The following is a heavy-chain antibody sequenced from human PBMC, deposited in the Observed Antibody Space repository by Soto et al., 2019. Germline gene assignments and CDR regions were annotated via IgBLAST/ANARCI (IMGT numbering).Heavy chain of an antibody. CDR2: ISYDGSNK. V-gene: IGHV3-30-3*01. J-gene: IGHJ6*01. D-gene: IGHD6-13*01. CDR3: ARVLSSSCYRPPSYYYGMEV. Sequence: VGSLRLSCASSVCTFSSYAMHCVRHSPGKWLEWVAVISYDGSNKYYADSVKGRFTISRDNSKKTLYLQMNSLRAEDTAVYYCARVLSSSCYRPPSYYYGMEVWGQGTKVIVSX. CDR1: VCTFSSYA.